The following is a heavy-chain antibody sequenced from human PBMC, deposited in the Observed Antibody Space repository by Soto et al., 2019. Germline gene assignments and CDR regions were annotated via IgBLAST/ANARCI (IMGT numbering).Heavy chain of an antibody. CDR3: ASESYVGEFAY. CDR1: GYTFTSYA. Sequence: QVQLVQSGAEEKKPGASVKVSCKASGYTFTSYAMHWVRQAPGQRLEWMGWINAGNGNTKYSQKFQGRATITRDTSASTAYMELSSLRSADPAVYYCASESYVGEFAYWGPGPLVTVSS. D-gene: IGHD3-16*01. CDR2: INAGNGNT. J-gene: IGHJ4*02. V-gene: IGHV1-3*05.